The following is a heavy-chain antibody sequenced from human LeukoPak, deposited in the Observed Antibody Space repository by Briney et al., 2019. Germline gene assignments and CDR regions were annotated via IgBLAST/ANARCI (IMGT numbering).Heavy chain of an antibody. V-gene: IGHV3-48*02. D-gene: IGHD3-10*01. CDR3: VKDPITRAWGVPNWFDP. J-gene: IGHJ5*02. CDR1: GFTFSSYS. Sequence: PGGSLRLSCAVSGFTFSSYSMNWVRPAPGKGLEWVSSISSTGSTIYYSDSVKGRFTISRDNAKDSLYLQMNSLRDEDTAVYYCVKDPITRAWGVPNWFDPWGQGTLVTVSS. CDR2: ISSTGSTI.